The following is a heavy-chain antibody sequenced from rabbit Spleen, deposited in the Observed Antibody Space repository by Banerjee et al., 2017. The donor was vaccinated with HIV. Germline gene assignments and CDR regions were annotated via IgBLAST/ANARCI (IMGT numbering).Heavy chain of an antibody. CDR1: GFSFSSGYD. CDR3: ARDTGTSFSTYGMDL. D-gene: IGHD8-1*01. V-gene: IGHV1S40*01. Sequence: QQLVESGGGLVKPGASLTLTCKASGFSFSSGYDMCWVRQAPGKGLEWIACIYAGSSSNIYSATWAKGRFTISKTSSTTVTLQMTSLTAADTATYFCARDTGTSFSTYGMDLWGQGTLVTVS. J-gene: IGHJ6*01. CDR2: IYAGSSSNI.